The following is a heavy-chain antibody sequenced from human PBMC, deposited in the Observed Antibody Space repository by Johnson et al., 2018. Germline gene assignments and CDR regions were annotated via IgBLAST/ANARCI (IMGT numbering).Heavy chain of an antibody. Sequence: QVQLVESGGGVVQPGRSLRLSCAASGFTFTNYGMNWVRQAPGKGLEWVALISNDGRNKYYADSVKGRFIVSRDNSNNMVYLQMNSLRADDTAVYYCAKSRTLSLGVSGVGGEIGVGLDVWGQGTTVTVSS. CDR1: GFTFTNYG. D-gene: IGHD3-16*01. V-gene: IGHV3-30*18. J-gene: IGHJ6*02. CDR2: ISNDGRNK. CDR3: AKSRTLSLGVSGVGGEIGVGLDV.